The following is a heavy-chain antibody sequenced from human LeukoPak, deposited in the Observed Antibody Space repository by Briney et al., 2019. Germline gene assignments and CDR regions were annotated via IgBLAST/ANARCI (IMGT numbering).Heavy chain of an antibody. J-gene: IGHJ4*02. V-gene: IGHV3-49*04. Sequence: GGSLRLSCAASGFTFGDYPMSWVRQAPGKGLEWVGFVRSNIYGGTTQYAASVKGRFTISRDDSKSIAYLQMNSLKTEGTAVYYCTTPLGYCSSTSCLDFDYWGQGTLVTVSS. CDR3: TTPLGYCSSTSCLDFDY. D-gene: IGHD2-2*01. CDR1: GFTFGDYP. CDR2: VRSNIYGGTT.